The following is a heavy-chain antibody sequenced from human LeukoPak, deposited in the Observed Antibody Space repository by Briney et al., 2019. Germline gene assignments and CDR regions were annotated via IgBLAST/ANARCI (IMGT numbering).Heavy chain of an antibody. CDR1: GFTFGSYA. D-gene: IGHD4-23*01. J-gene: IGHJ4*02. CDR3: AKEDYGGGPGLLDY. V-gene: IGHV3-23*01. CDR2: ISGSGXXX. Sequence: PGGSLRLSCAASGFTFGSYAMSWVRQAPGKXXXXXXXISGSGXXXXXADSXKGRXTISRDNSKNTLYLQMNSLRAEDTAVYYCAKEDYGGGPGLLDYWGQGTLVTVSS.